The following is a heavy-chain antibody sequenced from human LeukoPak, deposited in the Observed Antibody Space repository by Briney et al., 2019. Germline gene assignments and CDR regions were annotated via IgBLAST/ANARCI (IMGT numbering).Heavy chain of an antibody. CDR1: GYTFTGYY. CDR3: ARVGGALGAKDY. D-gene: IGHD1-26*01. CDR2: TNPNSGGT. Sequence: ASVKDSCKASGYTFTGYYMHWVRQAPGQGLEWMGWTNPNSGGTNYAQKFQGRVTMTRDTSITTAYMELSSLRSDDTAVYYCARVGGALGAKDYWGQGTLVTVSS. V-gene: IGHV1-2*02. J-gene: IGHJ4*02.